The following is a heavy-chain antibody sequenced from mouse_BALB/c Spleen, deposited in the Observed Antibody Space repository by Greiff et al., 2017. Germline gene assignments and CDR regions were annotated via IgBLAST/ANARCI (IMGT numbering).Heavy chain of an antibody. Sequence: VQLQQSGTVLARPGASVKMSCKASGYSFTSYWMHWVKQRPGQGLEWIGAIYPGNSDTSYNQKFKGKAKLTAVTSASTAYMELSSLTNEDSAVYYCTRGDYDDYFDYWGQGTTLTVSS. CDR2: IYPGNSDT. V-gene: IGHV1-5*01. J-gene: IGHJ2*01. CDR1: GYSFTSYW. CDR3: TRGDYDDYFDY. D-gene: IGHD2-4*01.